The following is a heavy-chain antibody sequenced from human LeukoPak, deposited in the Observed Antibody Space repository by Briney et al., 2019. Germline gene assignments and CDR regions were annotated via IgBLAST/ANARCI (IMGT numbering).Heavy chain of an antibody. D-gene: IGHD6-13*01. CDR1: GFTFSSYV. CDR3: ARDRGSSSWYVYYGMDV. J-gene: IGHJ6*02. CDR2: ISYDGSNK. Sequence: GGSLRLSCAASGFTFSSYVMHWVRQAPGKGLEWVAVISYDGSNKYYADSVKGRFTISRDNSKNTLYLQMNSLRAEDTAVYYCARDRGSSSWYVYYGMDVWGQGTTVTVS. V-gene: IGHV3-30-3*01.